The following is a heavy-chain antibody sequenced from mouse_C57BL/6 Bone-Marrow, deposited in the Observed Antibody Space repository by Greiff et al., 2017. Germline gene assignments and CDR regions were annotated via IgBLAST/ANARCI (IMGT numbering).Heavy chain of an antibody. CDR2: INPYNGGT. Sequence: VQLQQSGPVLVKPGASVKMSCKASGYTFTDYYMNWVKQSPGKSLEWIGVINPYNGGTSYNQKFKGKATLTVDKSSSTAYMELNSLTSEDSAVYYCARVYYYGSHWYFDVWGTGTTVTVSS. D-gene: IGHD1-1*01. CDR3: ARVYYYGSHWYFDV. J-gene: IGHJ1*03. CDR1: GYTFTDYY. V-gene: IGHV1-19*01.